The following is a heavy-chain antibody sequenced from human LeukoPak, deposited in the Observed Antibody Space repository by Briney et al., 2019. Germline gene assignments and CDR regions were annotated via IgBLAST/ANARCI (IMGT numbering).Heavy chain of an antibody. CDR1: GFTFSSYS. J-gene: IGHJ3*02. CDR2: ISSSSSYI. Sequence: GGSLRLSCAASGFTFSSYSMNWVRQAPGKGLEWVSSISSSSSYIYYADSVKGRFTISRDNAKNSLYLQMNSLRAEDTAVYYCASGLSFATGAFDIWGQWTMVTVSS. D-gene: IGHD2-15*01. CDR3: ASGLSFATGAFDI. V-gene: IGHV3-21*01.